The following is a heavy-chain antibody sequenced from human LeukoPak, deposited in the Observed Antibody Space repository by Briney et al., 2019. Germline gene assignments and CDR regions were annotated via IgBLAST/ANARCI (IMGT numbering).Heavy chain of an antibody. CDR3: ARDGLRFLEWSPWDYYFDY. CDR1: GGSISSYY. Sequence: SETLSLTCTVSGGSISSYYWSWIRQPAGKGLEWIGRIYTSGSTNYNPSLKSQVTMSVDTFKNQFSLKLSSVTAADTAVYYCARDGLRFLEWSPWDYYFDYWGQGTLVTVSS. D-gene: IGHD3-3*01. J-gene: IGHJ4*02. CDR2: IYTSGST. V-gene: IGHV4-4*07.